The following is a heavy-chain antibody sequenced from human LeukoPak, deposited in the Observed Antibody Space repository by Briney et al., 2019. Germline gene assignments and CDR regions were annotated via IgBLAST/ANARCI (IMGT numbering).Heavy chain of an antibody. CDR3: AKLSVSGYDFDY. Sequence: GGSLRLSCAASGFTFSSYGMHWVRQAPGKGLEWVAFIRYDGSNKYYADPVKGRFTISRDNSKNTLYLQMNSLRAEDTAVYYCAKLSVSGYDFDYWGQGTLVTVSS. J-gene: IGHJ4*02. V-gene: IGHV3-30*02. CDR2: IRYDGSNK. D-gene: IGHD5-12*01. CDR1: GFTFSSYG.